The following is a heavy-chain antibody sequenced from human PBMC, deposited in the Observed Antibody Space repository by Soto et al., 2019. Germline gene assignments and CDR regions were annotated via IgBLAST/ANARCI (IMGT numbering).Heavy chain of an antibody. CDR3: ARAEGWNTIDY. V-gene: IGHV4-34*01. CDR2: INQSGVS. Sequence: SETLSLTCAVYGASVSDYYCSWIRQPPEKRLEWIGEINQSGVSNYNPSLKSRVTISEDTSKNQFSLELNSVTAADTAVYYCARAEGWNTIDYWGQGTLVTVSS. CDR1: GASVSDYY. D-gene: IGHD1-1*01. J-gene: IGHJ4*02.